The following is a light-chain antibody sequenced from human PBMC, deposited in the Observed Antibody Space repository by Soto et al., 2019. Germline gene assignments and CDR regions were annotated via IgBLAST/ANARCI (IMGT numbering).Light chain of an antibody. V-gene: IGLV1-40*01. Sequence: QSVLTQPPSVSGAPGQRVTISCTGSSSNIGAGYDVHWYQQLPGTAPKLLIYGNSNRPSGVPDRFSGSKSGTSASLAITGLQAQDEADYYCQSYDSSLSATHVLFGGGTKVTVL. CDR2: GNS. J-gene: IGLJ2*01. CDR1: SSNIGAGYD. CDR3: QSYDSSLSATHVL.